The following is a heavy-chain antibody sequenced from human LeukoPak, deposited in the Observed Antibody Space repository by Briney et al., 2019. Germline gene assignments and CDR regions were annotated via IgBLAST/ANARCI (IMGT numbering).Heavy chain of an antibody. J-gene: IGHJ2*01. CDR3: ARVGMTTKTTLDPWYFDL. D-gene: IGHD4-17*01. CDR2: THHSGRT. V-gene: IGHV4-59*01. Sequence: SETLSLTCSVSGGSISSSYWSWIRQPPGKGLEWIAYTHHSGRTNYNPSLKSRVTASVDTSKNQFSLKVTSVTSADTAVYYCARVGMTTKTTLDPWYFDLWGRGTRVTVSA. CDR1: GGSISSSY.